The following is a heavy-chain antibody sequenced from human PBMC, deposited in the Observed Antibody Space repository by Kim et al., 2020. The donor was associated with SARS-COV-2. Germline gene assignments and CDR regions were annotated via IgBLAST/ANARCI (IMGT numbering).Heavy chain of an antibody. CDR3: AKDGDYYDSSGYYSRAFHFDY. CDR2: ISGSGGST. CDR1: GFTFSSYA. V-gene: IGHV3-23*01. Sequence: GGSLRLSCAASGFTFSSYAMSWVRQAPGKGLEWVSAISGSGGSTYYADSVKGRFTISRDNSKNTLYLQMNSLRAEDTAVYYCAKDGDYYDSSGYYSRAFHFDYWGQGTLVTVSS. J-gene: IGHJ4*02. D-gene: IGHD3-22*01.